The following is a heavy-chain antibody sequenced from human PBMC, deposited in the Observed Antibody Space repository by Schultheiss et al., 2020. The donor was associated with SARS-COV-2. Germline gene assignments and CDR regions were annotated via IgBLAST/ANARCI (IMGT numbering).Heavy chain of an antibody. CDR1: GFTFDDYA. D-gene: IGHD3-22*01. CDR2: ISWNSGSI. CDR3: ARGYGYYDSSGYPEYFHH. Sequence: GGSLRLSCAASGFTFDDYAMHWVRQAPGKGLEWVSGISWNSGSIGYADSVKGRFTISRDNAKNSVYLQMNSLRGEDTAVYYCARGYGYYDSSGYPEYFHHWGQGTLVTVSS. V-gene: IGHV3-9*01. J-gene: IGHJ1*01.